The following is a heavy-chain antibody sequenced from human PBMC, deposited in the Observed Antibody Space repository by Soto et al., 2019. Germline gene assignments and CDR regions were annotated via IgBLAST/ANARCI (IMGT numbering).Heavy chain of an antibody. J-gene: IGHJ5*02. CDR2: IKVDSGYT. CDR1: GYPFIKYG. Sequence: QLQLVQSAAEVKKPGASVRVSCKAYGYPFIKYGISWIRQAPEQGLEWMGWIKVDSGYTNYAQKFQGRVTMTADTSSDTAFMELRSLRLDDTAVYFGAAYYDTGFDPWGEGTLVSVSS. V-gene: IGHV1-18*04. D-gene: IGHD3-22*01. CDR3: AAYYDTGFDP.